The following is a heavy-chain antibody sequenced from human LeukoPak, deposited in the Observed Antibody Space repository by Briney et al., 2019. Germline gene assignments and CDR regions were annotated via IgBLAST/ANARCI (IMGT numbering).Heavy chain of an antibody. V-gene: IGHV4-34*01. Sequence: PSETLSLTCAVYGGSFRGYYWSWIRQPPGKGLEWIGEINHSGSTNYNPSLKSRVTISVDTSKNQFSLKLGSVTAADTAVYYCARLSCGGDCSGSWGQGTLVTVSS. J-gene: IGHJ5*02. CDR3: ARLSCGGDCSGS. D-gene: IGHD2-21*02. CDR2: INHSGST. CDR1: GGSFRGYY.